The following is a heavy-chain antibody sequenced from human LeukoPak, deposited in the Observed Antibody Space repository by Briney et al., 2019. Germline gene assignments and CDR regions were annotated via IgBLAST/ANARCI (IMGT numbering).Heavy chain of an antibody. CDR3: ASRHHQKRRWLQKAATGAFDY. CDR2: ISAYNGNT. J-gene: IGHJ4*02. Sequence: ASVKVSCKASGYTFTSYGISWVRQAPGQGLEWMGWISAYNGNTNYAQKLQGRVTMTTDTSTSTAYMELRSLRSDDTAVYYCASRHHQKRRWLQKAATGAFDYWGQGTLVTVSS. CDR1: GYTFTSYG. D-gene: IGHD5-24*01. V-gene: IGHV1-18*01.